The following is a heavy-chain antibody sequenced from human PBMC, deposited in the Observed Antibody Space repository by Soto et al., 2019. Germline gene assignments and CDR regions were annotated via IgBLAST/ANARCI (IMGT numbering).Heavy chain of an antibody. CDR2: ISHNDEPKI. Sequence: QVQLVESGGGVVQPGSSLRLSCAASGFSFKNYAFHWVRQAPGKGLEWVALISHNDEPKIFYADSVQGRFTISRDTFKNPGYLQMNSLRDEDTAVYHCARGVRAETYYNAFDYWGQGTQVTVSS. J-gene: IGHJ4*01. CDR1: GFSFKNYA. D-gene: IGHD3-10*01. CDR3: ARGVRAETYYNAFDY. V-gene: IGHV3-30-3*01.